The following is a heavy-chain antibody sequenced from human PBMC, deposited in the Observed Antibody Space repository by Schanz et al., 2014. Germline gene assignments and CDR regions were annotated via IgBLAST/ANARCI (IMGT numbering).Heavy chain of an antibody. Sequence: EVQLVESGGGLVQSGGSLRLSCAASGFSFSDYSMNWVRQAPGKGLEWVANIKQDESERSYVDSVKGRFTISRDNAKNSLYLQMNSLRAEDTAVYYCARDKGGYYPFDYWGQGTLVTVSS. D-gene: IGHD3-3*01. CDR1: GFSFSDYS. J-gene: IGHJ4*02. V-gene: IGHV3-7*01. CDR2: IKQDESER. CDR3: ARDKGGYYPFDY.